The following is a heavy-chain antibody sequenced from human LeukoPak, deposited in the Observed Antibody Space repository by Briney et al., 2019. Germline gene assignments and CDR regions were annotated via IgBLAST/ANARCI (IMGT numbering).Heavy chain of an antibody. CDR2: IFHTGRT. J-gene: IGHJ6*02. Sequence: SGTLSLTCAVSGGSISSSDWWSWVRQPPGKGLEWVGEIFHTGRTNYNPSLKSRVTISVDKSKKQFSLKLNSVTAADTAVYYCASISQWWDYYGMDVWGQGTTVTVSS. CDR3: ASISQWWDYYGMDV. V-gene: IGHV4-4*02. CDR1: GGSISSSDW. D-gene: IGHD2-15*01.